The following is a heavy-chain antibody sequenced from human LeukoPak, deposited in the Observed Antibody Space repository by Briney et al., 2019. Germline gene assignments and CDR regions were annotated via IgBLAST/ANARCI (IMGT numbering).Heavy chain of an antibody. Sequence: SETLSLTCAVYGGSFSGYYWSWIRQPPGKGLEWIAEINHSGSTNYNPSLKSRVTISVDTSKNQFSLKLSSVTAADTAVYYCARAYGDYPFDYWGQGTLVTVSS. CDR2: INHSGST. J-gene: IGHJ4*02. CDR3: ARAYGDYPFDY. CDR1: GGSFSGYY. V-gene: IGHV4-34*01. D-gene: IGHD4-17*01.